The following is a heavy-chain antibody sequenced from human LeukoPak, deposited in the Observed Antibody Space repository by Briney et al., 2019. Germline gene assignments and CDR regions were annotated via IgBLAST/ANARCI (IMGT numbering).Heavy chain of an antibody. J-gene: IGHJ4*02. CDR3: ARVRYYYESSGYYPGGFDY. CDR2: ISTYNGNT. CDR1: GYTFTTYG. Sequence: GASVKVSCKASGYTFTTYGISWVRQAPGQGLEWMGWISTYNGNTNHGQKFQGRVTMTTDTSTSTAYMELRSLRSDDTAVYYCARVRYYYESSGYYPGGFDYWGQGTLVTVSS. V-gene: IGHV1-18*01. D-gene: IGHD3-22*01.